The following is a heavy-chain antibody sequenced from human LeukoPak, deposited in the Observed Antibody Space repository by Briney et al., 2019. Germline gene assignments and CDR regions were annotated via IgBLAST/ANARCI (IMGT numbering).Heavy chain of an antibody. D-gene: IGHD5-18*01. V-gene: IGHV3-23*01. CDR2: ISGSGGST. J-gene: IGHJ4*02. CDR3: AKDIGFRDTAMVTRGYFDY. Sequence: GGSLRLSCAASGFTFSSYAMSWVRQAPGKGLEWVSAISGSGGSTYYADSVKGRFTISRNNSKNTLYLQMNSLRAEDTAVYYCAKDIGFRDTAMVTRGYFDYWGQGTLVTVSS. CDR1: GFTFSSYA.